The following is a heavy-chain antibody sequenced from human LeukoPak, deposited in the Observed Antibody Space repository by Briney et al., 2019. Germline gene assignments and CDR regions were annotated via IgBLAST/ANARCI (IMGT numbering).Heavy chain of an antibody. D-gene: IGHD2-15*01. CDR1: GFTFSSYW. J-gene: IGHJ4*02. CDR3: ARELGRYCSGGSCYREYYFGY. Sequence: GGSLRLSCVVSGFTFSSYWMSWVRQAPGKGLEWVANIKEDGSEEYYVDSVKGRFIISRDNAKNSLYVQMNSLRAEDTAVYYCARELGRYCSGGSCYREYYFGYWGQGTLVTVSS. CDR2: IKEDGSEE. V-gene: IGHV3-7*01.